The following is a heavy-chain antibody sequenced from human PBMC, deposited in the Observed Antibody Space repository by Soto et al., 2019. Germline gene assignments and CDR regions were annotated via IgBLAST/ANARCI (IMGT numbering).Heavy chain of an antibody. J-gene: IGHJ6*02. CDR3: ATDHTGFGELLFHYGMDV. D-gene: IGHD3-10*01. CDR1: GYTLSELS. CDR2: FDPENGET. V-gene: IGHV1-24*01. Sequence: APVEVSSNVSGYTLSELSMHWVRQGPGEGLEWMGGFDPENGETIYAQKFQGRVTMTEDTSTDTAYMELSSLRSEDTAVYYCATDHTGFGELLFHYGMDVWGQGTTVTVSS.